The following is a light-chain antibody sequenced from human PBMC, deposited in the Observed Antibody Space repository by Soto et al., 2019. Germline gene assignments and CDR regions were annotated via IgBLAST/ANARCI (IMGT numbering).Light chain of an antibody. CDR1: SSDVGGYNS. Sequence: HSALTQPASVSGSPGQSITISCTGTSSDVGGYNSVSWYQQHPGKAPQLIIYEVTNRPSGVSNRFSGSKSGNTASLTISGLQAEDESNYHCSSYTSSRTRVFGGGTKLTVL. V-gene: IGLV2-14*01. J-gene: IGLJ3*02. CDR2: EVT. CDR3: SSYTSSRTRV.